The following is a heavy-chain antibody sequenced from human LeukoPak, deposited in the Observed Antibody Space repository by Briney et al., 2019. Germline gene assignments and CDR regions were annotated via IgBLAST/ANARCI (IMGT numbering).Heavy chain of an antibody. V-gene: IGHV4-59*01. CDR3: ASGFWSGYLNT. CDR2: IYYSGSA. D-gene: IGHD3-3*01. Sequence: PSETLSLTCTVSGGSISSYYWSWIRQPPGKGLEWIGYIYYSGSANYNPSLKSRVTISVDTSKNQFSLKLSSVTAADTAVHCASGFWSGYLNTWGQGTLVTVSS. J-gene: IGHJ5*02. CDR1: GGSISSYY.